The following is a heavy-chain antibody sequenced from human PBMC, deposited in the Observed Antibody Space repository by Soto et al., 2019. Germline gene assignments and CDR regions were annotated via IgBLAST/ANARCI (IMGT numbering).Heavy chain of an antibody. CDR3: VRALTYYDFWSSDFPRAPFDS. D-gene: IGHD3-3*01. V-gene: IGHV2-26*01. CDR2: ILSKDEA. J-gene: IGHJ4*02. Sequence: SGPTLVHPTNPLTLTCSLSGFSLRKGTMDVAWIRPPPGKALEWLAHILSKDEAYYTTSLTNRSRTFISRDTSKSQVVLTMTNVGPMDTATYYCVRALTYYDFWSSDFPRAPFDSWGEGILVTVSS. CDR1: GFSLRKGTMD.